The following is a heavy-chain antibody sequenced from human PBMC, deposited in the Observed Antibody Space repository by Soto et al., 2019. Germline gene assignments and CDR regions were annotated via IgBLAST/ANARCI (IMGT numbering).Heavy chain of an antibody. D-gene: IGHD3-10*01. CDR2: ISGSGGST. CDR1: GFTFSSYA. CDR3: VRVRGGGTYHFDY. Sequence: EVQLLESGGGLVQPGGSLRLSCAASGFTFSSYAMSWVRQAPGKGLEWVSAISGSGGSTYYADSVKGRFTISRDNSKNTLYLQMNSLRAEDTAVYYCVRVRGGGTYHFDYWGQGTLVTVSS. V-gene: IGHV3-23*01. J-gene: IGHJ4*02.